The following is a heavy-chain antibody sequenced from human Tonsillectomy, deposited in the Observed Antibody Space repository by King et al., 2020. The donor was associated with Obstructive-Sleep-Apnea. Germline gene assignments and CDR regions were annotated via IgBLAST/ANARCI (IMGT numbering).Heavy chain of an antibody. J-gene: IGHJ6*02. Sequence: QLVQSGAEVKKPGESLRISCKGSGYSFTSYWISWVRQMPGKGLEWMGRIDPSDSYTNYSPSFQGHVTISADKSIRTAYLQWSSLKGSDTAMYYCARQAVVVAATPYSYYGMDVWGQGTTVTVSS. CDR3: ARQAVVVAATPYSYYGMDV. D-gene: IGHD2-15*01. CDR1: GYSFTSYW. CDR2: IDPSDSYT. V-gene: IGHV5-10-1*01.